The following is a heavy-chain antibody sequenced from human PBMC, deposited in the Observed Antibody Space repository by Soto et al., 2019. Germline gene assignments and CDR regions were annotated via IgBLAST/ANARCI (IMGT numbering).Heavy chain of an antibody. CDR1: GGSINTFY. D-gene: IGHD1-26*01. CDR2: IYYSGST. J-gene: IGHJ4*02. Sequence: SEPLSLTCTVSGGSINTFYWGWIRQPPGKGLEWIGSIYYSGSTYYNPSLKSRVTISVDTSKNQFSLKLSSVTAADTAVYYCARHRVGASHFDYWGQGTLVTVSS. V-gene: IGHV4-39*01. CDR3: ARHRVGASHFDY.